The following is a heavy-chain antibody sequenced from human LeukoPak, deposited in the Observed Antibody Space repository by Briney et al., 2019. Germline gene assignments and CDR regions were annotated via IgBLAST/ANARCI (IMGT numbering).Heavy chain of an antibody. CDR1: GGSISDNY. J-gene: IGHJ4*02. Sequence: SEPLSLTCTVSGGSISDNYWSWIRQPAGNGLEWIGYAYYSGHTNYNSSLKSRVTMSLDTSKSQFSLRLSSVTAADTAVYFCARHPFATPFDYWGPGTLVTVSS. CDR2: AYYSGHT. V-gene: IGHV4-59*08. CDR3: ARHPFATPFDY. D-gene: IGHD2-15*01.